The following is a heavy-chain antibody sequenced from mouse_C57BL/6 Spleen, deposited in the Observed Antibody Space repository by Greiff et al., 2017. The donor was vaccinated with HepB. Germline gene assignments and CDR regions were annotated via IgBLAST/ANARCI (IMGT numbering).Heavy chain of an antibody. V-gene: IGHV5-17*01. J-gene: IGHJ3*01. D-gene: IGHD2-1*01. CDR2: ISSGSSTI. Sequence: EVKLVESGGGLVKPGGSLKLSCAASGFTFSDYGMHWVRQAPEKGLEWVAYISSGSSTIYYADTVKGRFTISRDNAKNTLFLQMTSLRSEDTAMYYCARCGNYEWFAYWGQGTLVTVSA. CDR1: GFTFSDYG. CDR3: ARCGNYEWFAY.